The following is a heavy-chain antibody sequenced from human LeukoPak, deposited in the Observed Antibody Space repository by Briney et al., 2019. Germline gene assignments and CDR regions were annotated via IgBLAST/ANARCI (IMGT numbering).Heavy chain of an antibody. CDR2: VDGGGSST. CDR1: GFTFSNHW. Sequence: GGSLRLSCVASGFTFSNHWMHWVRQVPGKGLVWVSRVDGGGSSTSYADSVKGRFSISRDNGENTLYLQMNSLRVEDTAVYYCARGPGSSGGAYVGDYWGHGTLVTVSS. J-gene: IGHJ4*01. V-gene: IGHV3-74*01. CDR3: ARGPGSSGGAYVGDY. D-gene: IGHD3-22*01.